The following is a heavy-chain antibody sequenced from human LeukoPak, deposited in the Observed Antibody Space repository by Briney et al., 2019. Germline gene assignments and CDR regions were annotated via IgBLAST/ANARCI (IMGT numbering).Heavy chain of an antibody. J-gene: IGHJ4*02. V-gene: IGHV3-74*01. Sequence: GGSLRLSCGASGFTFSSYWIHWVRQAPGKGLVWVSRINSDGSSTSYADSVKGRFTTSRDNAKNTLYLQMDSLRAEDTAVYFCARTEYSGSYFDNWGQGTLVTVSS. CDR2: INSDGSST. D-gene: IGHD1-26*01. CDR3: ARTEYSGSYFDN. CDR1: GFTFSSYW.